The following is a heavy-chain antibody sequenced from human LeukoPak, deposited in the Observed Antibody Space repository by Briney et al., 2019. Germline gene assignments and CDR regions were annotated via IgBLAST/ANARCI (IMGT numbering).Heavy chain of an antibody. CDR1: GGSISSYY. D-gene: IGHD6-13*01. J-gene: IGHJ4*02. Sequence: SETLPLTCTVSGGSISSYYWSWIRQPPGKGLEWIGYIYYSGSTNYNPSLKSRVTISVDTSKNQFSLKLSSVTAADTAVYYCARERYSSSWYIDYWGQGTLVTVSS. CDR2: IYYSGST. CDR3: ARERYSSSWYIDY. V-gene: IGHV4-59*01.